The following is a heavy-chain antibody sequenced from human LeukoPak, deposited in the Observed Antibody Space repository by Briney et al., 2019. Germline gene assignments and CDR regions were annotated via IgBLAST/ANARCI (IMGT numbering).Heavy chain of an antibody. V-gene: IGHV3-30*18. J-gene: IGHJ5*02. D-gene: IGHD5-18*01. CDR2: ISYDGSNK. CDR1: GFTFSSYG. Sequence: PGGSLRLSCAASGFTFSSYGMHWVRQAPGKGLEWVAVISYDGSNKYYADSVKGRFTISRDNYKNTLYLQMNSLRAEDTAVYYCAKELRGYSYGLRNNWFDPWGQGTLVTVSS. CDR3: AKELRGYSYGLRNNWFDP.